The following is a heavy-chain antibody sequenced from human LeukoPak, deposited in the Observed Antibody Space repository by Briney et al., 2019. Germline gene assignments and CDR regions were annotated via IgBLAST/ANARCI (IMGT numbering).Heavy chain of an antibody. V-gene: IGHV3-30-3*01. CDR2: ISYDGSNK. D-gene: IGHD3-10*01. J-gene: IGHJ4*02. CDR3: ARDAYYYGSGTSPCYFDY. Sequence: GGSLRLSCAASGFTFSIYAMHWVRQAPGKGLEWVAVISYDGSNKDYADSVKGRFTISRDNSRNTLYVQMNSVSTEDTAVYYCARDAYYYGSGTSPCYFDYWGQGNLVIVSS. CDR1: GFTFSIYA.